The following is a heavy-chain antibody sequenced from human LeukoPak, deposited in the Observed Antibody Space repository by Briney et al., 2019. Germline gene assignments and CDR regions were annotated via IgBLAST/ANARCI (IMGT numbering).Heavy chain of an antibody. CDR1: GFTFSSYA. CDR3: AKAVGATRGYYYSGMDV. V-gene: IGHV3-23*01. CDR2: ISGGGGSA. Sequence: GGSLRLSCAASGFTFSSYAMTWVRQAPGKGLEWVSAISGGGGSAYYADSVKGRFTISRDSSMNTLYLQMNSLTAGDTAVYYCAKAVGATRGYYYSGMDVWGQGTTVSLSS. D-gene: IGHD1-26*01. J-gene: IGHJ6*02.